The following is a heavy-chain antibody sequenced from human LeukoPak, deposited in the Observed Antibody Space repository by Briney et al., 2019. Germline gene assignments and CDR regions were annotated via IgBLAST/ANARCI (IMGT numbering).Heavy chain of an antibody. Sequence: VASVKVSCKASGYTFTSYYMHWVRQAPGQGLEWMGGIIPIFGTANYAQKFQGRVTITADKSTSTAYMELSSLRSEDTAVYYCAKTPVGMVTLDYWGQGTLVTVSS. J-gene: IGHJ4*02. CDR2: IIPIFGTA. CDR3: AKTPVGMVTLDY. D-gene: IGHD5-24*01. V-gene: IGHV1-69*06. CDR1: GYTFTSYY.